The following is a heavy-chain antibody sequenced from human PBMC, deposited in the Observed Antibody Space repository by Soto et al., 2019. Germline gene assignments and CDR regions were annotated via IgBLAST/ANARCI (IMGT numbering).Heavy chain of an antibody. D-gene: IGHD4-4*01. V-gene: IGHV3-73*01. CDR2: IRSKANSYAT. CDR1: GFTFSGSA. CDR3: THLYSNDHGY. J-gene: IGHJ4*02. Sequence: EVQLVESGGGLVQPGGSLKLSCAASGFTFSGSAMHWVRQASGKGLEWVGRIRSKANSYATAYAASMKGRFTISRDDSKNTAYLQMNSLKTEDTAVYYCTHLYSNDHGYWGQGTLVTVSS.